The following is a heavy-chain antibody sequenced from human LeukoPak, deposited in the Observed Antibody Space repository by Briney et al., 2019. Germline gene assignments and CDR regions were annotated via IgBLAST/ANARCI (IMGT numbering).Heavy chain of an antibody. CDR3: AKEGAYCGADCYSDYYFDL. Sequence: GGSLRLSCAASGFTFSSYAMSWVRQAPGKGLEWVSVISGSGGSTYYTDSVKGRFAISRDKSKNTLYLQMISLRAEDTAVYYCAKEGAYCGADCYSDYYFDLWGRGTLVTVSP. CDR2: ISGSGGST. J-gene: IGHJ2*01. CDR1: GFTFSSYA. V-gene: IGHV3-23*01. D-gene: IGHD2-21*02.